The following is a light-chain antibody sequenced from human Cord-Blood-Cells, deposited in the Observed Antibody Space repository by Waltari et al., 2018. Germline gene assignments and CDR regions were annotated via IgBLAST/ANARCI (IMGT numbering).Light chain of an antibody. CDR3: QQSYSTLT. CDR2: AAS. V-gene: IGKV1-39*01. J-gene: IGKJ3*01. CDR1: QSISSY. Sequence: TQMPPSLFSRSASVGDRVIITCRASQSISSYLNWYQQKQGKAPKLLIYAASSLQSGVPSRFSGSGSGTDFTLTISSLQPEDFATYYCQQSYSTLTFGPGTKVDIK.